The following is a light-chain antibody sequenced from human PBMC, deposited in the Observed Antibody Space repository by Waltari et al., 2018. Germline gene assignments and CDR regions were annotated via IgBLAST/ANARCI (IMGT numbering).Light chain of an antibody. CDR3: QQRSTWPPSVT. V-gene: IGKV3-11*01. CDR2: DAS. Sequence: EIVLTQSPATLSLSPGERATVSCRASQSIDSSLGWYQHKPGQPPRLLIYDASIWATGIPARFSGSGSGTDFTLTITSLEPEDFAVYYCQQRSTWPPSVTFGQGTKLEI. CDR1: QSIDSS. J-gene: IGKJ2*01.